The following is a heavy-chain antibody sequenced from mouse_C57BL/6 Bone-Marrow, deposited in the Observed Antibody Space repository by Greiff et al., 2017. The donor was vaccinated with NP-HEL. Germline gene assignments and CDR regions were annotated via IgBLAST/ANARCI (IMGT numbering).Heavy chain of an antibody. V-gene: IGHV2-2*01. J-gene: IGHJ4*01. CDR1: GFSLTSYG. CDR2: IWSGGST. CDR3: ASNYYGSSYRYAMDY. Sequence: VQLQQSGPGLVQPSQSLSITCTVSGFSLTSYGVHWVRQSPGKGLEWLGVIWSGGSTDYNAAFISRLSISKDNSKSQVFFKMNSLQADDTAIYYCASNYYGSSYRYAMDYWGQGTSVTVSS. D-gene: IGHD1-1*01.